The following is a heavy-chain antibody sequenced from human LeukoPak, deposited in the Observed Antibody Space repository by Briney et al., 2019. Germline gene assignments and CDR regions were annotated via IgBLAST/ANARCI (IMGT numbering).Heavy chain of an antibody. J-gene: IGHJ6*03. CDR3: ASGSYDGYYYMDV. Sequence: GGSLRLSCAASGFTVSSNYMSWVRQAPGKGLEWVSVIYSGGSTYYTDSVKGRFTISRDNSKNTLYLQMNSLRAEDTAVYYCASGSYDGYYYMDVWGKGTTVTVSS. CDR2: IYSGGST. V-gene: IGHV3-66*02. D-gene: IGHD1-26*01. CDR1: GFTVSSNY.